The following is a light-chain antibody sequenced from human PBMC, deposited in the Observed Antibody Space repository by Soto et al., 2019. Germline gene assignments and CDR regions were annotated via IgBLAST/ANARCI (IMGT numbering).Light chain of an antibody. CDR1: QSVLHSSNNKNY. Sequence: DIVMTQSPDSLAVSLGERATINCKSSQSVLHSSNNKNYLAWYQQKPGQPPKLLIYWASTRESGVPDRLSGSGSGTDFTLTITSLQAEDVAVYYCHQYYRSPRTFGQGTKVDIK. CDR2: WAS. J-gene: IGKJ1*01. CDR3: HQYYRSPRT. V-gene: IGKV4-1*01.